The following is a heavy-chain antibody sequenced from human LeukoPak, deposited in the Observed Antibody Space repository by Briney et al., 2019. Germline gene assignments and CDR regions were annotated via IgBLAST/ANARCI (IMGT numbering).Heavy chain of an antibody. CDR3: VRDAS. Sequence: GGSLRLSCAVSGVTVSSNHMSWVRQAPGKGLEWVSAIYGGGGTYYADSVKGRFTLSRDNSKNTLYLQMNSLRAEDTAVYYCVRDASWGQGTLVTVSS. CDR1: GVTVSSNH. J-gene: IGHJ4*02. CDR2: IYGGGGT. V-gene: IGHV3-66*01.